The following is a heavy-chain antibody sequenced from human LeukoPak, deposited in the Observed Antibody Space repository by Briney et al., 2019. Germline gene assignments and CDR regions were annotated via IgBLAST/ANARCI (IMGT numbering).Heavy chain of an antibody. V-gene: IGHV3-7*01. CDR3: ARVRTVLAPSPYYFDY. CDR2: LKQDGSEK. J-gene: IGHJ4*02. CDR1: AFSFSGYW. Sequence: GGSLRLSCAASAFSFSGYWMSWVRQAPGKGLEWVANLKQDGSEKYYVDSVKGRFTISRDNAKNSLYLQMNSLRAEDTAVYYCARVRTVLAPSPYYFDYWGQGTLVTVSS. D-gene: IGHD4-11*01.